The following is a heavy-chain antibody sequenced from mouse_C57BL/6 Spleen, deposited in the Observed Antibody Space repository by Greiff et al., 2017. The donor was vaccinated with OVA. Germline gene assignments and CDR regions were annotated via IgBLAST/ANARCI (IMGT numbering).Heavy chain of an antibody. CDR3: AINYYDSSSRPYAMDY. CDR2: INPNNGGT. D-gene: IGHD1-1*01. J-gene: IGHJ4*01. V-gene: IGHV1-26*01. Sequence: EVQLQQSGPELVKPGASVKISCKASGYTFTDYYMNWVKQSHGKSLEWIGDINPNNGGTSYNQKFKGKATLTVDKSSSTAYMELRSLTSEDSAVYYCAINYYDSSSRPYAMDYWGQGTSVTVSS. CDR1: GYTFTDYY.